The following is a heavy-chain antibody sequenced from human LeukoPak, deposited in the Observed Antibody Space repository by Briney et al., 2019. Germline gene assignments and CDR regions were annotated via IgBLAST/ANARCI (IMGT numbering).Heavy chain of an antibody. V-gene: IGHV4-39*01. J-gene: IGHJ4*02. Sequence: SETLSLTCTVSGGSISSSSNFWGWIRRPPGKGLELIGRIHFSGSAYYNPSVKSPFTISVDTSKNQFSLKVSSVTAADTAVYYCARLSRELQLVPYSFDYWGQGTLVTVSS. CDR2: IHFSGSA. D-gene: IGHD6-13*01. CDR1: GGSISSSSNF. CDR3: ARLSRELQLVPYSFDY.